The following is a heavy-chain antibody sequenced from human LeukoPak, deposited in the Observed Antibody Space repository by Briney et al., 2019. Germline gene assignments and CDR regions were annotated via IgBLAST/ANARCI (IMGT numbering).Heavy chain of an antibody. J-gene: IGHJ4*02. D-gene: IGHD1-14*01. V-gene: IGHV3-21*01. CDR3: TRDRSRAEDD. CDR1: GSTFSSHF. CDR2: ISSSGSSV. Sequence: GGSLRLSCAASGSTFSSHFMNWVRQAPGKGLEWVSSISSSGSSVLYADSLKGRFTISRDNAKNSLYLQMNSLRGEDTAVYYCTRDRSRAEDDWGQGTLVTVSS.